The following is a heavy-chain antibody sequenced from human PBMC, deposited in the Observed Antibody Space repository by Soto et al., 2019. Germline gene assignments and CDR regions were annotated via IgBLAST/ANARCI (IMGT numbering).Heavy chain of an antibody. D-gene: IGHD3-10*01. CDR3: ARRITMVRGVPGGYFDY. J-gene: IGHJ4*02. CDR1: GGSISSYY. V-gene: IGHV4-59*08. CDR2: IYYSGST. Sequence: SETLSLTCTVSGGSISSYYWSWIRQPPGKGLEWIGYIYYSGSTNYNPSLKSRVTISVDTSKNQFSLKLSSVTAADTAVYYCARRITMVRGVPGGYFDYWGQGTLVTVSS.